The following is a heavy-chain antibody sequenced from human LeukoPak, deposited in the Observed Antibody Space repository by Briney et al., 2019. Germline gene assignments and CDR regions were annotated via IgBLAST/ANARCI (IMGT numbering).Heavy chain of an antibody. J-gene: IGHJ4*02. CDR2: ISSSSTYM. D-gene: IGHD1-1*01. Sequence: GGSLRLSCAASGFTFSNYNMNLVRQAPGKGLEWVSSISSSSTYMYYADSVKGRFTISRDNAKNSLYLQMNSLRAEDTAVYYCARDVGAGTSLFDYWGQGTLVTVSS. CDR3: ARDVGAGTSLFDY. CDR1: GFTFSNYN. V-gene: IGHV3-21*01.